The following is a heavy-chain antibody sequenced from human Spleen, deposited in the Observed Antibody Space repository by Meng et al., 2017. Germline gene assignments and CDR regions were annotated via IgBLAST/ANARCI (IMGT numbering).Heavy chain of an antibody. CDR3: ATGGGFDY. V-gene: IGHV4-30-4*01. CDR1: GGSISSGDNY. J-gene: IGHJ4*02. Sequence: QLQLQESGPGLVKPSQTLSLTCTVSGGSISSGDNYWSWIRQPPGKGLEWIGYTYSRGNTYYNPPLKSRVAMSVDTPKNQFYLRLRSVTAAHTAVHYCATGGGFDYWGQGTLVTVSS. CDR2: TYSRGNT. D-gene: IGHD3-16*01.